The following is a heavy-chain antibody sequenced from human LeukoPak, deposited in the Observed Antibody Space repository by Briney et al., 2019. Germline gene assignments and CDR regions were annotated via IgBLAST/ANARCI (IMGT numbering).Heavy chain of an antibody. CDR2: ISYDGSNK. D-gene: IGHD5-18*01. CDR3: ARGFSGYSYGSEGDLDY. J-gene: IGHJ4*02. CDR1: GFTFSSYG. Sequence: PGGSLGLSCAASGFTFSSYGMHWVRQAPGKGLEWVAVISYDGSNKYYADSVKGRFTISRDNSKNTLYLQMNSLRAEDTAVYYCARGFSGYSYGSEGDLDYWGQGTLVTVSS. V-gene: IGHV3-30*03.